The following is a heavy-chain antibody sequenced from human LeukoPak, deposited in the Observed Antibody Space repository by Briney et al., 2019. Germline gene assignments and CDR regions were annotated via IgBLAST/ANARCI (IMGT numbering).Heavy chain of an antibody. J-gene: IGHJ4*02. CDR2: IIPIFGTA. V-gene: IGHV1-69*01. D-gene: IGHD2/OR15-2a*01. Sequence: GASVKVSCKASGGTFSSYAISWVRQAPGQGLEWMGGIIPIFGTANYAQKFQGRVTITADESTSTAYMELSSLRSEDTAVYYCAREPSEYPGGDYWGQGTLVTVSS. CDR3: AREPSEYPGGDY. CDR1: GGTFSSYA.